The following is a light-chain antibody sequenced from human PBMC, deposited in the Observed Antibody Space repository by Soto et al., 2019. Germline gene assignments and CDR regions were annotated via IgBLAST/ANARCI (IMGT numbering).Light chain of an antibody. J-gene: IGKJ1*01. V-gene: IGKV3-15*01. Sequence: EIVMTQSPATLSVSPGERATLSCRASQSVSSGLSWYQQKPGQAPRLLIYGASTRATGIPARFSGSGSGTEFTLTISSLQSEDYAVYYCQQYYRAPRTFGQGTKVDIK. CDR3: QQYYRAPRT. CDR1: QSVSSG. CDR2: GAS.